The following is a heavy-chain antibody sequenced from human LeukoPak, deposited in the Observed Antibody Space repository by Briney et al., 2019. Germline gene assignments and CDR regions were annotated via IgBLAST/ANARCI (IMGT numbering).Heavy chain of an antibody. Sequence: SETLSLTCTVSGGSISSSSYYWGWIRQPPGKGLEWIGSIYYSGNTYYNPSLKSRVTISVDTAKNQFSLKLSSVTAADTAVYYCARDPLAYCSSTSCYYYYMDVWGKGTTVTVSS. D-gene: IGHD2-2*01. CDR2: IYYSGNT. CDR3: ARDPLAYCSSTSCYYYYMDV. V-gene: IGHV4-39*02. J-gene: IGHJ6*03. CDR1: GGSISSSSYY.